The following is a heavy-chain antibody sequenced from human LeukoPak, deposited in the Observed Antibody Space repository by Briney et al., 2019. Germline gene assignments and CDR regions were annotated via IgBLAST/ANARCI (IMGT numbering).Heavy chain of an antibody. CDR1: GFTFSSYG. V-gene: IGHV3-30*02. CDR2: IRYDGSNK. D-gene: IGHD1-26*01. J-gene: IGHJ4*02. CDR3: ANSDPSARRLIVVGATIPEDFDY. Sequence: PGGSLRLSCAASGFTFSSYGMHWVRQAPGKGLEWVAFIRYDGSNKYYADSVKGRFTISRDNSKNTLYLQMNSLRAEDTAVYYCANSDPSARRLIVVGATIPEDFDYWGQGTLVTVSS.